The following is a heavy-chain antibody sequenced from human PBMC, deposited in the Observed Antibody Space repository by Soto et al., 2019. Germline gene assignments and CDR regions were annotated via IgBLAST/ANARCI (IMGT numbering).Heavy chain of an antibody. V-gene: IGHV3-7*03. CDR3: PRGLCSTPKWFDP. J-gene: IGHJ5*02. D-gene: IGHD2-2*01. Sequence: RRLSCVASGFTLSSCWMSWVRQAQGQGLEGVANIKQDGSVRYYMDSVKGRFTISRDNAMNSLYLQMNSLRVEDTAQYYCPRGLCSTPKWFDPWGQGTLVTVSS. CDR2: IKQDGSVR. CDR1: GFTLSSCW.